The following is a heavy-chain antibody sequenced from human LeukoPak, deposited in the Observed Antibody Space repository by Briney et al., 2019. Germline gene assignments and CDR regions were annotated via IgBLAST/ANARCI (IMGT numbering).Heavy chain of an antibody. V-gene: IGHV3-66*01. CDR1: GFTVSSNY. Sequence: GGSLRLSCAASGFTVSSNYMSWVRQAPGKGLEWVSVIYSGGSTYYADSVKGRFTISRDNSKNTLYLQMNSLRAEDTAVYYCAREYSSSSGRAFDIWGQGTMVTVSS. J-gene: IGHJ3*02. CDR2: IYSGGST. CDR3: AREYSSSSGRAFDI. D-gene: IGHD6-6*01.